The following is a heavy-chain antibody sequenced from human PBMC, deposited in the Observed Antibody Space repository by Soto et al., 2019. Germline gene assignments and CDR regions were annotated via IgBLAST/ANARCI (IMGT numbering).Heavy chain of an antibody. V-gene: IGHV4-39*01. J-gene: IGHJ6*03. Sequence: QLQLQESGPGLVKPSETLSLTCTVSGGSISSSSYYWGWIRQPPGKGLEWVGSIYYSGSTYYNPSLECRVTISVEPSKNQFSLKLSSVTAADTAVYYCARNRGDSCSGPHRRYMDVWGKGTTVTVSS. CDR2: IYYSGST. CDR1: GGSISSSSYY. D-gene: IGHD3-3*01. CDR3: ARNRGDSCSGPHRRYMDV.